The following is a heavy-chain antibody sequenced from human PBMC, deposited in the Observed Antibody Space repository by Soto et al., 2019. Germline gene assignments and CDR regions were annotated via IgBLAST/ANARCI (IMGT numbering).Heavy chain of an antibody. Sequence: EVQLLESGGGLVQPGGSLRLSCAASGFTFSTYAMSWVRQAPGKGLDWVSVISASSGGTYYADSVKGRFTISRDDSKDTLYLQMNSVRADDTAVYYCAKALLVGTNAFHDWGQGTMVTVSS. D-gene: IGHD2-2*01. CDR1: GFTFSTYA. CDR3: AKALLVGTNAFHD. CDR2: ISASSGGT. J-gene: IGHJ3*01. V-gene: IGHV3-23*01.